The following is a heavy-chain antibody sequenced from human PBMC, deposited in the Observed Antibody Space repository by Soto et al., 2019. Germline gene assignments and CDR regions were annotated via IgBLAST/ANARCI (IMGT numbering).Heavy chain of an antibody. CDR3: ASRRGPYCSGGSCHY. CDR1: GFTFSSYA. J-gene: IGHJ4*02. CDR2: ISGSGGST. V-gene: IGHV3-23*01. Sequence: GGSLRLSCAASGFTFSSYAMSWVRQAPGKGLEWVSAISGSGGSTYYADSVKGRFTISRDNSKNTLYLQMNSLRAEDTAVYYYASRRGPYCSGGSCHYWGQGTLVTVSS. D-gene: IGHD2-15*01.